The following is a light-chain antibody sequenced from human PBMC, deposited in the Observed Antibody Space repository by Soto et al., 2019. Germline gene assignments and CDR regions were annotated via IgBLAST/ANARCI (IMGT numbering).Light chain of an antibody. V-gene: IGKV3-11*01. J-gene: IGKJ1*01. Sequence: EILLTQSPATLSLSPGERATLSCRASQSVSSSLAWYQQKPGQAPRLLMYDASNRATGIPARLSGSGSGTDFTLTISSLEPEDFALYYCQQRSNWPPTFGQGTKVEIK. CDR1: QSVSSS. CDR3: QQRSNWPPT. CDR2: DAS.